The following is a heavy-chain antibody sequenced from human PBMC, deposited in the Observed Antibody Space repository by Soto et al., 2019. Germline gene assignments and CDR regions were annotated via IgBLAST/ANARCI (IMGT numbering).Heavy chain of an antibody. CDR3: ARVPALRQKYYFDY. Sequence: GASVKVSCKASGGTFSSYAISWVRQAPGQGLGWMGGIIPIFGTANYAQKFQGRVTITADESTSTAYMELSSLRSEDTAVYYCARVPALRQKYYFDYWGQGTLVTVSS. CDR1: GGTFSSYA. V-gene: IGHV1-69*13. D-gene: IGHD2-15*01. CDR2: IIPIFGTA. J-gene: IGHJ4*02.